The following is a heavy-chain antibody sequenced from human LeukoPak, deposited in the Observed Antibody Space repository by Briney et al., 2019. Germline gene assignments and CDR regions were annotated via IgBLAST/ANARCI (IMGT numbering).Heavy chain of an antibody. V-gene: IGHV4-4*07. Sequence: SETLSLTCTVSGSCISSYYWSWIRQPAGKGLEWIGRIYTSGSTNYNPSLKSRVTMSVDTSKNQFSLKLSSVTAADTAVYYCARDFTMVRGARGLNWFDPWGQGTLVTVSS. CDR2: IYTSGST. CDR3: ARDFTMVRGARGLNWFDP. CDR1: GSCISSYY. D-gene: IGHD3-10*01. J-gene: IGHJ5*02.